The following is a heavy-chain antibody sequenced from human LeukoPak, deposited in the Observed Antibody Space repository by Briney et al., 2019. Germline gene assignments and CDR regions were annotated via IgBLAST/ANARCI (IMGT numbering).Heavy chain of an antibody. V-gene: IGHV3-23*01. CDR2: IRDKGGST. CDR1: GIIVSSNY. Sequence: PGGSLRLSFAVSGIIVSSNYMSWVPQAPGKGLEGVSSIRDKGGSTYYADSVKGRFTNSRDNSKKTPYLQMNSMRAEETAAYYCALSAYDYWGQGTLVTVSS. CDR3: ALSAYDY. J-gene: IGHJ4*02.